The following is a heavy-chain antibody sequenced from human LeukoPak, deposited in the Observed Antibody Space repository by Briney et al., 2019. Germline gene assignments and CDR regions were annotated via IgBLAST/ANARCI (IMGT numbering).Heavy chain of an antibody. CDR2: ISAYNGNT. D-gene: IGHD3-22*01. CDR1: GYTFTSYG. CDR3: ARGIYYYDSNGVFDY. Sequence: ASVKVSCTASGYTFTSYGISWVRQAPGQGLEWMGWISAYNGNTNYAQKLQGRVTMTTDTSTSTAYMELRSLRSDDTAVYYCARGIYYYDSNGVFDYWGQGTLVTVSS. V-gene: IGHV1-18*01. J-gene: IGHJ4*02.